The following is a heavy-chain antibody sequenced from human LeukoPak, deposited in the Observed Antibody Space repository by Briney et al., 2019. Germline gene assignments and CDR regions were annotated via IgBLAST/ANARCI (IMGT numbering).Heavy chain of an antibody. CDR3: ARGKIAADI. V-gene: IGHV3-48*01. J-gene: IGHJ4*02. CDR2: ISSSSSTI. CDR1: GFTFSSYS. D-gene: IGHD6-13*01. Sequence: GGSLRLSCAASGFTFSSYSMNWVRQAPGKGLEWVSYISSSSSTIYYADSVKGRFTISRDNAKNSLYLQMNSLRAEDTAVYYCARGKIAADIWGRGTLVTVSS.